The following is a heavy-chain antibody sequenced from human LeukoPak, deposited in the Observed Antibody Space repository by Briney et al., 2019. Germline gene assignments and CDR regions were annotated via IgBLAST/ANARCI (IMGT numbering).Heavy chain of an antibody. CDR1: GGTFSSYA. CDR2: IIPILGIA. J-gene: IGHJ6*02. V-gene: IGHV1-69*04. D-gene: IGHD6-19*01. CDR3: ARVRGIAVAGNGYYYYYGMDV. Sequence: SVKVSCKASGGTFSSYAISRVRQAPGQGLEWMGRIIPILGIANYAQKFQGRVTITADKSTSTAYMELSSLRSEDPAVYYCARVRGIAVAGNGYYYYYGMDVWGQGTTVTVSS.